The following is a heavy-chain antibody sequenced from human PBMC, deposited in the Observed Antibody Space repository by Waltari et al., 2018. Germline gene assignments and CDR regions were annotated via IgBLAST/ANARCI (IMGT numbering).Heavy chain of an antibody. CDR3: ARDGGSGSSLTLRE. Sequence: QVQLQESGPGLVKPSETLSLTCTVSGGSMSSYYWSWIRQPSGKGLEWIGYIYDRGSTNYNPSLKSRVTISQDRSKNQFSLKLNSVTAADTAMYYCARDGGSGSSLTLREWGQGTLVTVSS. CDR2: IYDRGST. CDR1: GGSMSSYY. J-gene: IGHJ4*02. V-gene: IGHV4-59*12. D-gene: IGHD3-10*01.